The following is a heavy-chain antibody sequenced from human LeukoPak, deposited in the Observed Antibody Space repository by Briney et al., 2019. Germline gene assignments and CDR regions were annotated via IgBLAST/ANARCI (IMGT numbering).Heavy chain of an antibody. J-gene: IGHJ3*02. CDR1: GFTFDDYA. Sequence: GRSLRLSCAASGFTFDDYAMHWVRQAPGKGLEWVSGISWNSGSIGYADSVKGRFTISRDNAKNSLYLQMNSLRAEDTALYYCAKEGTSGSYTRGAFDIWGQGTMVTVSS. D-gene: IGHD1-26*01. V-gene: IGHV3-9*01. CDR3: AKEGTSGSYTRGAFDI. CDR2: ISWNSGSI.